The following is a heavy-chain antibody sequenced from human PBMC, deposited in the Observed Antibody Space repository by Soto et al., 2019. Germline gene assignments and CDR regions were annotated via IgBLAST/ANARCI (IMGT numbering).Heavy chain of an antibody. CDR1: GFTFSSYV. CDR2: ISYDGSNK. CDR3: ARDSGSYADY. Sequence: WGSLRLFCAASGFTFSSYVKHWVRQAPGKGLEWVAVISYDGSNKYYADSVKGRFTISRDNAKNTLYLQMNSLRAEDTAVYYCARDSGSYADYWGQGTLVTVSS. D-gene: IGHD1-26*01. V-gene: IGHV3-30*03. J-gene: IGHJ4*02.